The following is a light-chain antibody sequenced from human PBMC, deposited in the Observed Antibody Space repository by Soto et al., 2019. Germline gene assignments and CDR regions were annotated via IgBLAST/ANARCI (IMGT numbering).Light chain of an antibody. CDR2: GTS. Sequence: EVVLTQSPGTLSLSPGERATLSFRASRNINGNYLGWYQLKRGQAPRLLIYGTSTRATGIPDRFSGSGSGTDFTLTISRLEPEDFAVYYCQQYGSSPWPFGQGTKVDI. CDR1: RNINGNY. J-gene: IGKJ1*01. V-gene: IGKV3-20*01. CDR3: QQYGSSPWP.